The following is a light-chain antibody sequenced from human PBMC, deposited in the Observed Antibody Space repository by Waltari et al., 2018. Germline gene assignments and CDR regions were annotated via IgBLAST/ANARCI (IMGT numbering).Light chain of an antibody. CDR2: EVS. V-gene: IGKV2D-29*01. Sequence: DIVMTQTPLSLSVTPGQPASISCQASQTLLDSDGKTYLYWYLQRPGQPPQPLIYEVSNRFSGVPDRFRGSGSGTDFTLKISRVEADDVGVYYCLQTMELPLTFGGGTRVDIK. CDR3: LQTMELPLT. CDR1: QTLLDSDGKTY. J-gene: IGKJ4*01.